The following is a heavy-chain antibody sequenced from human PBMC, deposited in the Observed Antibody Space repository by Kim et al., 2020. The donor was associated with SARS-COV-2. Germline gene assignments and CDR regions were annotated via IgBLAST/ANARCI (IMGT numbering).Heavy chain of an antibody. J-gene: IGHJ6*02. CDR3: ARHLITEDYYYGMDV. Sequence: PSLKSRVTISVDPAKNQFSLKLSSVTAADTAVYYCARHLITEDYYYGMDVWGQGTTVTVSS. V-gene: IGHV4-34*01.